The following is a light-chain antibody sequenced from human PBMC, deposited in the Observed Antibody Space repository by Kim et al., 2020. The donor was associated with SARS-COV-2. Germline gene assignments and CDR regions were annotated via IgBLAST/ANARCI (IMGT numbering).Light chain of an antibody. V-gene: IGLV2-18*02. CDR3: ASYARSDTWV. Sequence: GQSVTISCTGTSSDMGSYNRVSWYQQPPGTAPRLIINEVTNRPSGVPDRFSGSKSGNTASLTISGLQAEDEADYYCASYARSDTWVFGGGTKVTVL. CDR2: EVT. CDR1: SSDMGSYNR. J-gene: IGLJ3*02.